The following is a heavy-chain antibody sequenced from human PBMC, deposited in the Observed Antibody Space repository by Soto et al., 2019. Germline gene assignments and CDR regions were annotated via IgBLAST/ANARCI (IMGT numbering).Heavy chain of an antibody. D-gene: IGHD6-19*01. V-gene: IGHV4-34*01. CDR3: ARGTRSGWYYIDY. Sequence: PSETLSLTCAVYGGSFSGYYWSWIRQPPGKGLEWIGEINHSGSTNYNPSLKSRVTISVDTSKNQFSLKLSSVTAADTAVYYCARGTRSGWYYIDYSGQGTLVTVSS. J-gene: IGHJ4*02. CDR2: INHSGST. CDR1: GGSFSGYY.